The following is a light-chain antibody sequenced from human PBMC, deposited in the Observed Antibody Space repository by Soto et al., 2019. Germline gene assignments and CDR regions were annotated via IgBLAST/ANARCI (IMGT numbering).Light chain of an antibody. CDR3: QHYNSYSEA. J-gene: IGKJ1*01. CDR1: QSIGSW. CDR2: KAS. Sequence: IQMTQSPYTLSASVGDRVTITCRASQSIGSWLAWYQQKPGKAPKLLIYKASTLKSGVPSRFSGSGSGTEFTLTISSLQPDDFATYYCQHYNSYSEAFGQGTKVDIK. V-gene: IGKV1-5*03.